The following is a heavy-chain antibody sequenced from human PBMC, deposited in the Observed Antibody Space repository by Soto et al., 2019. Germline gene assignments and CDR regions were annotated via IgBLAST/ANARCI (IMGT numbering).Heavy chain of an antibody. J-gene: IGHJ4*02. CDR3: ARGMTTVTTIDY. D-gene: IGHD4-4*01. V-gene: IGHV4-30-2*01. Sequence: QLQLQESGSGLVKPSQTLSLTCAVSGGSISSGGYSWSWIRQPPGKGLEWIGYIYHSGSTYYNPSRKSRVTISVDRSKNQFARKLSSVTAADTAVYYCARGMTTVTTIDYWGQGTLVTVSS. CDR1: GGSISSGGYS. CDR2: IYHSGST.